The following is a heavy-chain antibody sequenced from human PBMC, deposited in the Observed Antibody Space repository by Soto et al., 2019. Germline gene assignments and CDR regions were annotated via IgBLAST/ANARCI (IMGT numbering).Heavy chain of an antibody. CDR3: AKAPVYGSGGWFDL. CDR1: GFLFKNYA. CDR2: ISWNSGNI. D-gene: IGHD3-10*01. Sequence: ESQLVESGGGLVQPGRSLRLSCEASGFLFKNYAMVWVRQGPGKGLEWVSSISWNSGNIDYGDSVKGRFTISRDNAKNSLYLQMNSLRTEDTAGYFCAKAPVYGSGGWFDLWGRGTLVTVSS. J-gene: IGHJ5*02. V-gene: IGHV3-9*01.